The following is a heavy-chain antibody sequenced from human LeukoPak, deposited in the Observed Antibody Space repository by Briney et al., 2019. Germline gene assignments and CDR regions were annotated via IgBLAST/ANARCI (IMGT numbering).Heavy chain of an antibody. CDR2: IYDSGST. J-gene: IGHJ4*02. CDR3: ARQPGYSSSWYDY. V-gene: IGHV4-59*08. CDR1: AGSIVIYY. D-gene: IGHD6-13*01. Sequence: PSETLSLTRTVSAGSIVIYYGIWIRQPPGKDLESMRYIYDSGSTHYNPSLKSQVTIAVDTSKKQFSLNLSSVTAADTPVYYCARQPGYSSSWYDYWGQGTLVTVSS.